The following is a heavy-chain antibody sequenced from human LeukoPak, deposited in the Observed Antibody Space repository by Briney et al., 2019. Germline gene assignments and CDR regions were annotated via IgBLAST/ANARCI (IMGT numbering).Heavy chain of an antibody. J-gene: IGHJ5*02. D-gene: IGHD3-10*01. CDR1: GFTFSSYW. CDR3: ARGTYYYGSGSYYKAPNWFDP. Sequence: GGSLRLSCAASGFTFSSYWMHWVRQAPGKGLVWVSRINSDGSSTSYADSVKGRFTISRDNPKNTLYLQMNSLRAEDTAVYYCARGTYYYGSGSYYKAPNWFDPWGQGTLVTVSS. CDR2: INSDGSST. V-gene: IGHV3-74*01.